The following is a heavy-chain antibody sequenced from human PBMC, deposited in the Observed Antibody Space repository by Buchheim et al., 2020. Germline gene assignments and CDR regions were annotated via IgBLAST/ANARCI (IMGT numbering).Heavy chain of an antibody. D-gene: IGHD1-26*01. CDR1: GFTFSSYS. Sequence: EVQLVESGGGLVQPGGSLRLSCAASGFTFSSYSMNWVRQAPGKGLEWVSYISSRSSTIYYADSLKGRFTISTDNAKNSLYLQMNSLRAEDTAVYYCARDSGSYSDYYYYYGMDVWGQGTT. J-gene: IGHJ6*02. CDR2: ISSRSSTI. V-gene: IGHV3-48*01. CDR3: ARDSGSYSDYYYYYGMDV.